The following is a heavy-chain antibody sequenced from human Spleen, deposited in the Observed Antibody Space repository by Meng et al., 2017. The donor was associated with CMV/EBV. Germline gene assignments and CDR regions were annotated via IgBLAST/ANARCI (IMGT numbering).Heavy chain of an antibody. D-gene: IGHD3-16*01. J-gene: IGHJ6*02. CDR1: GYSFANYW. CDR3: ARRAGGPYYYYGMNV. CDR2: IYPGDSDT. V-gene: IGHV5-51*01. Sequence: GGSLRLSCKGSGYSFANYWIGWVRQMPGKDLEWMGIIYPGDSDTKYSPSFQGQVTISADKSISTAYLQWSSLKASDTAMYYCARRAGGPYYYYGMNVGGQGTTVTVSS.